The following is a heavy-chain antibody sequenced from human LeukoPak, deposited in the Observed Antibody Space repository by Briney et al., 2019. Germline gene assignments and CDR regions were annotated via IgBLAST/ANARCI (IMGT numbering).Heavy chain of an antibody. Sequence: GGSLRLSCAASGFTFSIYAMSWVRQAPGKGLEWLSYITRSSSTIYYADSVKGRFTISRDNAKNSLYLQMNSLRVDDTAVYYCATADRGAFDIWGQGTMVIVSS. CDR2: ITRSSSTI. J-gene: IGHJ3*02. CDR1: GFTFSIYA. CDR3: ATADRGAFDI. V-gene: IGHV3-48*01.